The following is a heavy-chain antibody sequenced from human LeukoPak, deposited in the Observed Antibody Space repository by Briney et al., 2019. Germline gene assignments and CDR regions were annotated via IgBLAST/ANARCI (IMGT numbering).Heavy chain of an antibody. Sequence: SETLSLTCTVSGDSVSSGSYYWSWIRQPPGKGLEWIGYISYSGSTNYNPSLKSRVTISVDTSKNQFSLKLSSVTAADTAVYYCARDLRAVGKGYYYYGMDVWGQGTTVTVSS. V-gene: IGHV4-61*01. CDR2: ISYSGST. CDR1: GDSVSSGSYY. J-gene: IGHJ6*02. D-gene: IGHD1-26*01. CDR3: ARDLRAVGKGYYYYGMDV.